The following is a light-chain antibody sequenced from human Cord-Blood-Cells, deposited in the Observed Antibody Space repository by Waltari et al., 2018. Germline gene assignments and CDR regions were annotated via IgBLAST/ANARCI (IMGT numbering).Light chain of an antibody. CDR1: SPHPRGHS. V-gene: IGLV1-47*01. CDR2: RNN. J-gene: IGLJ2*01. CDR3: AAWDDSLSGVV. Sequence: SVLTQPPSASGTPGQRVTLPCSGRSPHPRGHSVNWYQHPPGTAPKLLIYRNNQRPSGVPDRFSGSKSGTSASLAISGLRSEDEADYYCAAWDDSLSGVVFGGGTKLTVL.